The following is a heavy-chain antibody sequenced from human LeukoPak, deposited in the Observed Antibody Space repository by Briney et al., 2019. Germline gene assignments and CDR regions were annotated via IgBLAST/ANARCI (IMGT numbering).Heavy chain of an antibody. CDR1: GYTFNSYY. V-gene: IGHV1-46*02. D-gene: IGHD4-17*01. CDR3: ARESYGEEDN. Sequence: ASVKVSCKASGYTFNSYYMHWVRQAPGQGLEWIGIINPSGGSTSYAQKFQGRVTMTRDTSTSTVYMELSSLRSEDTAAYYCARESYGEEDNWGQGTLVTVSS. J-gene: IGHJ4*02. CDR2: INPSGGST.